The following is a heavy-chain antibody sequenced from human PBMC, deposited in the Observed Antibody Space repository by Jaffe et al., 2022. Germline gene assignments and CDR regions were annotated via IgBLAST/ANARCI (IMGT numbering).Heavy chain of an antibody. Sequence: QVQLQESGPGLVKPSQTLSLTCTVSGGSISSGSYYWSWIRQPAGKGLEWIGRIYTSGSTNYNPSLKSRVTISVDTSKNQFSLKLSSVTAADTAVYYCARDLGPAAGRGYFDYWGQGTLVTVSS. V-gene: IGHV4-61*02. J-gene: IGHJ4*02. CDR2: IYTSGST. CDR3: ARDLGPAAGRGYFDY. D-gene: IGHD6-13*01. CDR1: GGSISSGSYY.